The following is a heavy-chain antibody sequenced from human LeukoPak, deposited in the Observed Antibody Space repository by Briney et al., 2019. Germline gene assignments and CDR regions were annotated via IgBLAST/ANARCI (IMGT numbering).Heavy chain of an antibody. CDR3: ARVISIAVAATMDY. CDR2: INHSGST. CDR1: GGSFSGYY. J-gene: IGHJ4*02. V-gene: IGHV4-34*01. Sequence: SETLSLTCAVYGGSFSGYYWSWIRQPPGKGLEWIGEINHSGSTNYNPSLKSRVTISVDTSKNQFSLKLSSVTAADTAVYYCARVISIAVAATMDYWGQGTLVTVSS. D-gene: IGHD6-19*01.